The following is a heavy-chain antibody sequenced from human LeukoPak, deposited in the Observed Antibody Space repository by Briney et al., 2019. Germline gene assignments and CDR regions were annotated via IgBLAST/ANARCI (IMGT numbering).Heavy chain of an antibody. V-gene: IGHV3-21*01. D-gene: IGHD3-3*01. CDR2: ISSSSSYI. Sequence: GGSLRLSCAASGFTFSSYSMNWVRQAPGKGLEWVSSISSSSSYIYYADSVKGRFTISRDNAKNSLYLQMNSPRAEDTAVYYCTSDFCSGYSFDYWGQGTLVTVSS. CDR3: TSDFCSGYSFDY. CDR1: GFTFSSYS. J-gene: IGHJ4*02.